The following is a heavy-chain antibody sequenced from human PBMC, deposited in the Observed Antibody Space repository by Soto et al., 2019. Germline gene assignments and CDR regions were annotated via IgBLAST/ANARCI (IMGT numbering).Heavy chain of an antibody. CDR1: GYTFPSYG. CDR2: ISGYNGNT. V-gene: IGHV1-18*01. D-gene: IGHD2-15*01. J-gene: IGHJ4*02. Sequence: QVQLVQSGAEVKKPGASVKVSCKASGYTFPSYGISWVRQAPGQGLEWMGWISGYNGNTNYAQMLQGRVTMTTDTSTSTAYMELRSLRSDDTAVYYCARDDCSGGSCDRPLDYWGQGTLVTVSS. CDR3: ARDDCSGGSCDRPLDY.